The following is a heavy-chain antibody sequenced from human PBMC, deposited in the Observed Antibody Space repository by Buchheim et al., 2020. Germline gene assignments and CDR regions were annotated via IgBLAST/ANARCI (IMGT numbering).Heavy chain of an antibody. CDR3: AREAIRGYSYGYFRPPYGT. D-gene: IGHD5-18*01. Sequence: QVQLVQSGAEVKKPGSSVKVSCKASGGTFTGYYMHWVRQAPGQGLEWMGWINPNSGGTNYAQKFQGRVTMTRDTSISTAYMELSRLRSDDTAVYYCAREAIRGYSYGYFRPPYGTWGQGTL. J-gene: IGHJ5*02. CDR1: GGTFTGYY. V-gene: IGHV1-2*02. CDR2: INPNSGGT.